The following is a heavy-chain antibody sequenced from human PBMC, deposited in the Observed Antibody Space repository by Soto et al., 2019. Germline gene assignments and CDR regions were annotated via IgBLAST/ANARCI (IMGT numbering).Heavy chain of an antibody. CDR2: IYYSGST. CDR1: GGSISSGGYY. J-gene: IGHJ5*02. Sequence: QVQLQESGPGLVKPSQTLSLTCTVSGGSISSGGYYWCWIRQHPGKGLERVGYIYYSGSTYYNPSLKSRDTISVVTSKNQLSLKLSSVTAADTAVYYCARSVFPWGQGTLVTVSS. V-gene: IGHV4-31*03. CDR3: ARSVFP.